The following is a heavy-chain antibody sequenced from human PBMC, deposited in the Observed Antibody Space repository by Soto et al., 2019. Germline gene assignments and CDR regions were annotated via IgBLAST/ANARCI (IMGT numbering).Heavy chain of an antibody. CDR1: GYTFTSYG. J-gene: IGHJ4*02. CDR3: ARVGAIAPAEGDY. D-gene: IGHD6-13*01. CDR2: ISGYNNNK. V-gene: IGHV1-18*01. Sequence: QIQLVQSGTEVREPGASVKVSCQASGYTFTSYGIIWVRQAPGQGLELMGWISGYNNNKNYAQKYQARVTMTTDTSTRTAYMELRSLRSDDTAVYYCARVGAIAPAEGDYSGQGTLVTVSS.